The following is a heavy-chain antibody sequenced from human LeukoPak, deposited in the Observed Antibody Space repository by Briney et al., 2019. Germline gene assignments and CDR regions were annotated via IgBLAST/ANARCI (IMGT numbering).Heavy chain of an antibody. CDR2: IYHSGST. V-gene: IGHV4-38-2*02. J-gene: IGHJ6*03. Sequence: PSETLSLTCTDSGYSISSGYYWGWIRQPPGKGLEWIGSIYHSGSTYYNPSLKSRVTISVDTSRNQFSLKLSSVTAADTAVYYCARDFPSTVLRFLEWFPYYYYYMDVWGKGTTVTVSS. CDR3: ARDFPSTVLRFLEWFPYYYYYMDV. CDR1: GYSISSGYY. D-gene: IGHD3-3*01.